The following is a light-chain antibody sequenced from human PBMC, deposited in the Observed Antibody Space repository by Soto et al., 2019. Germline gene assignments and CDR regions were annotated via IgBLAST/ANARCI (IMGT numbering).Light chain of an antibody. J-gene: IGKJ1*01. Sequence: DIVMTQSPDSLAVSLGERATIHCKSWQTVLHSSNNKNYLAWYQQKPGQPPRPLIYWASTRESGVPDRFSGSVSGTDFTLTISSLQAEDVAVYYCQQYFSTPWTFGQGTKVEVK. CDR2: WAS. CDR1: QTVLHSSNNKNY. CDR3: QQYFSTPWT. V-gene: IGKV4-1*01.